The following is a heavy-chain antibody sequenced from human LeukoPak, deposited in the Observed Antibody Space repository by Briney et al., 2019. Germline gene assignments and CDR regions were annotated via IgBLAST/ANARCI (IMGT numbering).Heavy chain of an antibody. V-gene: IGHV3-21*01. CDR1: GFTFSGYT. CDR3: ARDSVRHLDY. Sequence: GGSLTLSCVASGFTFSGYTMNWVRQAPGKGLEWVASITSSGTYIYYADSVRGRFTISRDNAKNSLFLQMNSLRAEDTAVYYCARDSVRHLDYWGQGTLVTVSS. J-gene: IGHJ4*02. D-gene: IGHD5/OR15-5a*01. CDR2: ITSSGTYI.